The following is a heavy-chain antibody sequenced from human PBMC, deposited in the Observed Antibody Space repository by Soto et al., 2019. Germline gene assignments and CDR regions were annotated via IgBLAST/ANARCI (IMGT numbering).Heavy chain of an antibody. D-gene: IGHD3-9*01. Sequence: SETLSLTCTVSGGSISSVDPYWSWIRQPPGKGLEWIGYINYSGGTYYNPSLKSRATISRDTSKNQFSLKLTSVTAADTAVYYCARALGILTGYYRPWGQGTLVTVSS. CDR3: ARALGILTGYYRP. J-gene: IGHJ5*02. CDR2: INYSGGT. V-gene: IGHV4-30-4*01. CDR1: GGSISSVDPY.